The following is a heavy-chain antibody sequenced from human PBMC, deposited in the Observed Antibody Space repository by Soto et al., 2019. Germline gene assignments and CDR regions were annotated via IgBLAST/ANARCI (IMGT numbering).Heavy chain of an antibody. CDR2: ISGSGGST. D-gene: IGHD2-15*01. CDR3: ARDHRGGSFHYSYGLDV. V-gene: IGHV3-23*01. Sequence: EVQLLESGGGLVQPGGSLRLSCAASGFTFSSYAMSWVRQAPGKGLEWVSAISGSGGSTYYADSVKGRFTISRDNSKNTLYLQMNSLRDEDTAVYYCARDHRGGSFHYSYGLDVWGQGTSVTVSS. CDR1: GFTFSSYA. J-gene: IGHJ6*02.